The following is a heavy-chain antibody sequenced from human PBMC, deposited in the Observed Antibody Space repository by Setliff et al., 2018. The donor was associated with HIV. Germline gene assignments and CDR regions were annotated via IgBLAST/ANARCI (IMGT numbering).Heavy chain of an antibody. V-gene: IGHV4-4*09. CDR2: IYISGST. D-gene: IGHD6-6*01. J-gene: IGHJ4*02. CDR3: ARHSDIAARRTYFDY. CDR1: GDSISSYY. Sequence: SETLSLTCTVSGDSISSYYWSWIRQSPGKGLEWIGYIYISGSTNYNPSLKSRVTISVDTSKNQFSLKLSSVTAADTAVYYCARHSDIAARRTYFDYWGQGTLVTVSS.